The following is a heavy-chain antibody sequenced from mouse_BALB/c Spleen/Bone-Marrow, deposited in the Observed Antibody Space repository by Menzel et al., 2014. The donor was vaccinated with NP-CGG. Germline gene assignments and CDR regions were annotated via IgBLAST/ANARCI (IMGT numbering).Heavy chain of an antibody. Sequence: EVQLQESGPDLVKPGASLKISCKASGYSFTGYCMYLLKQSHGKSLEWIGRVNPNNGGTTYNQKFKDKAILTVDKSSTIAYMELRSLTSEDSAVYYCARDAMDYWGQGTSVTVSS. J-gene: IGHJ4*01. CDR1: GYSFTGYC. CDR2: VNPNNGGT. CDR3: ARDAMDY. V-gene: IGHV1-18*01.